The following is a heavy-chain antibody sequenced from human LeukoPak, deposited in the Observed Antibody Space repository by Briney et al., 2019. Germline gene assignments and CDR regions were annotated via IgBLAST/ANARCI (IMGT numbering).Heavy chain of an antibody. CDR3: ARRRDGNYFDY. CDR1: GDSISSYY. D-gene: IGHD5-24*01. CDR2: IYYSGST. Sequence: SETLSLTCTVSGDSISSYYWSWIRQPPGKGLEWIGYIYYSGSTKYNPSLNSRVTISVDTSKNQFSLKLSSVTAADTAVYYCARRRDGNYFDYWGQGTPVTVCS. V-gene: IGHV4-59*08. J-gene: IGHJ4*02.